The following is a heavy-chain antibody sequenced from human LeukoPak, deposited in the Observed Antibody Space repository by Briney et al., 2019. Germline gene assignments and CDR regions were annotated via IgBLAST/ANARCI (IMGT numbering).Heavy chain of an antibody. J-gene: IGHJ4*02. CDR2: IKEHGSEI. V-gene: IGHV3-7*01. Sequence: GSLRLSCAASGFTFSTSWMNWVRRAPGKGLEWVALIKEHGSEIYHADSVKGRFTISRDDAASSLYLQMHSLRAEDTAVYYCATDRGTYWGQGTLVTVSS. D-gene: IGHD3-10*01. CDR1: GFTFSTSW. CDR3: ATDRGTY.